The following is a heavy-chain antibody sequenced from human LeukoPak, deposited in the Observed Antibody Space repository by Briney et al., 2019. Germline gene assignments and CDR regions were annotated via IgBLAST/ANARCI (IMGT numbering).Heavy chain of an antibody. CDR2: IYNNGAKI. Sequence: GGSLRLSCAVSGLTFSTYSMTWVRQGPGKGLEWVSSIYNNGAKIFYADSVKGRFTISRDNSKNILYLQMNSLRVEDTAVYYCAKDVAPDSGWDLDYWGQGTLVTVSS. D-gene: IGHD6-19*01. J-gene: IGHJ4*02. CDR1: GLTFSTYS. CDR3: AKDVAPDSGWDLDY. V-gene: IGHV3-23*01.